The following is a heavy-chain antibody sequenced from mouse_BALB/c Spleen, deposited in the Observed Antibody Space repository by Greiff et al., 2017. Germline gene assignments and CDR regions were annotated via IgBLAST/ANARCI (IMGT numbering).Heavy chain of an antibody. CDR1: GYTFTSYW. CDR3: TTLAY. V-gene: IGHV1S127*01. CDR2: IDPSDSYT. Sequence: VQLQQPGAELVKPGASVKMSCKASGYTFTSYWMHWVKQRPGQGLEWIGVIDPSDSYTSYNQKFKGKATLTVDTSSSTAYMQLSSLTSEDSAVYYCTTLAYWGQGTLVTVSA. J-gene: IGHJ3*01.